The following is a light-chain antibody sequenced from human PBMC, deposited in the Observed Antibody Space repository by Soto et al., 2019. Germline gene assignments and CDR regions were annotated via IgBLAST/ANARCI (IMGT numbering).Light chain of an antibody. CDR2: SDN. J-gene: IGLJ3*02. Sequence: QSVLTQPPSTSGTPGQRVTISCSGSSSNIAINTVNWYQVLPGTAPKLLIYSDNQRTSWVPDRFSCSRSGTSDSLAISGPQSEDEGDYYCATWDDSLTGLVFGGGTKVTVL. V-gene: IGLV1-44*01. CDR1: SSNIAINT. CDR3: ATWDDSLTGLV.